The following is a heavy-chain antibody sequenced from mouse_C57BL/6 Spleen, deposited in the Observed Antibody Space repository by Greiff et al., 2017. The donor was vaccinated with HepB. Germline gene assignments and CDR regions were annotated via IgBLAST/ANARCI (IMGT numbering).Heavy chain of an antibody. D-gene: IGHD2-1*01. CDR3: ARSHYGNYVLYFDY. V-gene: IGHV1-53*01. CDR2: INPSNGGT. J-gene: IGHJ2*01. CDR1: GYTFTSYW. Sequence: QVHVKQPGTELVKPGASVKLSCKASGYTFTSYWMHWVKQRPGQGLEWIGNINPSNGGTNYNEKFKSKATLTVDKSSSTAYMQLSSLTSEDSAVYYCARSHYGNYVLYFDYWGQGTTLTVSS.